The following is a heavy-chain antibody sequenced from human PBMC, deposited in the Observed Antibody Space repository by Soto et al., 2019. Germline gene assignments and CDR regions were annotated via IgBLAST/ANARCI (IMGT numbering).Heavy chain of an antibody. D-gene: IGHD6-19*01. V-gene: IGHV1-3*01. CDR2: INAGNGNT. CDR1: GYTFTSYA. J-gene: IGHJ6*02. Sequence: ASVKVSCKASGYTFTSYAMHWVRQAPGQRLEWKGWINAGNGNTKYSQKFQGRVTITRDTSASTAYMELSSLRSEDTAVYYFSRDLSPIAVAGTYYYYGMDVWGQGTTVTVSS. CDR3: SRDLSPIAVAGTYYYYGMDV.